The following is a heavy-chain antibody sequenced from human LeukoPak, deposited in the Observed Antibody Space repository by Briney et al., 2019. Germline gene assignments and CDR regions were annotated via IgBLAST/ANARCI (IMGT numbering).Heavy chain of an antibody. D-gene: IGHD3-3*01. J-gene: IGHJ6*03. CDR1: GFTFSSYG. CDR2: IRYDGSNK. CDR3: AKDPTIPLDGVAGYYYYYMDV. Sequence: GGSLRLSCAASGFTFSSYGMHWVRRAPGKGLEWVAFIRYDGSNKYYADSVKGRFTISRDNSKNTLYLQMNSLRAEDTAVYYCAKDPTIPLDGVAGYYYYYMDVWGKGTTVTVSS. V-gene: IGHV3-30*02.